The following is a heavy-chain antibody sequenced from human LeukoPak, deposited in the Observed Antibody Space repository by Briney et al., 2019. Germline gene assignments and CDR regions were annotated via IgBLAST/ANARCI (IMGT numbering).Heavy chain of an antibody. V-gene: IGHV4-39*01. Sequence: SETLSLTCTVSGGSISSSSYYWGWIRQPPGKGLEWIGSIYYSGSTYYNPSLKSRVTISVDTSKNQFSLKLSSVTAADTAVYYCAREKKDVSYRSSWYGRPSPNWFDPWGQGTLVTVSS. D-gene: IGHD6-13*01. J-gene: IGHJ5*02. CDR1: GGSISSSSYY. CDR2: IYYSGST. CDR3: AREKKDVSYRSSWYGRPSPNWFDP.